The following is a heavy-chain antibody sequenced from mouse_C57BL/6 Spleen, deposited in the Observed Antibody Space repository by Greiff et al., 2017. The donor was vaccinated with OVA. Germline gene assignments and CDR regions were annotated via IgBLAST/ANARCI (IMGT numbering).Heavy chain of an antibody. CDR3: ARGPLAY. V-gene: IGHV1-69*01. CDR1: GYTFTSYW. Sequence: QVQLQQPGAELVMPGASVKLSCKASGYTFTSYWMHWVKQRPGQGLEWIGEIDPSDSYTNYNQKFKGKSTLTVDKSSSTAYMQLSSLTSEDSAVYYCARGPLAYWGQGTLVTVSA. CDR2: IDPSDSYT. J-gene: IGHJ3*01. D-gene: IGHD6-1*01.